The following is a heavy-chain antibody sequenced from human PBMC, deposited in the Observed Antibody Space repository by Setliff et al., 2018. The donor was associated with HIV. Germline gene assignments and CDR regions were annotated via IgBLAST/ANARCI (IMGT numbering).Heavy chain of an antibody. CDR3: ARHTVENYDVLTGDHPLGGFDH. J-gene: IGHJ4*02. CDR2: IFHTGST. CDR1: VYSISSGYY. D-gene: IGHD3-9*01. Sequence: SETLSLTCGVPVYSISSGYYWGWIRRPPGKGLEWIASIFHTGSTYYNPSLKSRASISADPSNNHFSLNLSSVTAADTAVYYCARHTVENYDVLTGDHPLGGFDHWGQGILVTVSS. V-gene: IGHV4-38-2*01.